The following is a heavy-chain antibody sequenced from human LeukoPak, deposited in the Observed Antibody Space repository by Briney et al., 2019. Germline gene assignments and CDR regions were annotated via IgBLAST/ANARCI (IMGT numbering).Heavy chain of an antibody. J-gene: IGHJ3*01. CDR2: IYHSGST. CDR1: GGSISSSNW. V-gene: IGHV4-4*02. D-gene: IGHD3-10*01. CDR3: AKDFLGSVGPQTFDV. Sequence: SGTLSLTCAVSGGSISSSNWWSWVRQPPGKGLEWIGEIYHSGSTNYNPSLKSRVTISVDKSKNQFSLKLSSVTAADTAVYYCAKDFLGSVGPQTFDVWGQGTMVTVSS.